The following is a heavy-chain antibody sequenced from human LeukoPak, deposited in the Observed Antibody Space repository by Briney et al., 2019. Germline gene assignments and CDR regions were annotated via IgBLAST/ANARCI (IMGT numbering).Heavy chain of an antibody. Sequence: SETLSLTCSVSGGSISSYYWSWIRQPPGKGLEWIGYIYYSGSTNYNPSLKSRVTISVDTSKNQFSLKLRSVTAADTAVYYCARVTGYMIEDYFDSWGQGTLVTVSS. D-gene: IGHD3-22*01. V-gene: IGHV4-59*01. CDR2: IYYSGST. CDR1: GGSISSYY. J-gene: IGHJ4*02. CDR3: ARVTGYMIEDYFDS.